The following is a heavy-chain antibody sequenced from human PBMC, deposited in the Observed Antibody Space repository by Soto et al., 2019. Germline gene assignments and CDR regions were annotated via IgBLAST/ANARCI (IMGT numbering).Heavy chain of an antibody. Sequence: SETLSLTCAVSGGSISSGDYYWSWIRQPPGKGLEWIGYIYYSGSTYYNPSLKSRVTISVDTSKNQFSLKLSSVTAADTAVYYCARVGDSSGYCIDYWGQGSLVTVSS. CDR3: ARVGDSSGYCIDY. J-gene: IGHJ4*02. CDR2: IYYSGST. D-gene: IGHD3-22*01. CDR1: GGSISSGDYY. V-gene: IGHV4-30-4*01.